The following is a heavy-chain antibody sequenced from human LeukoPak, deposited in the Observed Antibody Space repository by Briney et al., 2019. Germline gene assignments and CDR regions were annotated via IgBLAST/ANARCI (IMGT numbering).Heavy chain of an antibody. Sequence: GGSLRLSCVGSGVIVRSNYMTWVRQAPGKGLEWVSILYHGGSTYYADSVKGRFSISRDTSKNTLYLQMNSLGVEDTAVYYCATRRFGELTYWGQGTLVTVSS. J-gene: IGHJ4*02. CDR2: LYHGGST. CDR1: GVIVRSNY. CDR3: ATRRFGELTY. D-gene: IGHD3-10*01. V-gene: IGHV3-66*01.